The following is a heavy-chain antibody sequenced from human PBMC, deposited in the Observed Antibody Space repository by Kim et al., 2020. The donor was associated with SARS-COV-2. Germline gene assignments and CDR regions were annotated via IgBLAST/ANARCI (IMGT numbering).Heavy chain of an antibody. CDR2: INPKSGGT. V-gene: IGHV1-2*02. CDR1: GYTFTGYY. CDR3: APGDDSSSSWSVGEGLFDY. D-gene: IGHD6-6*01. Sequence: ASVKVSCKASGYTFTGYYMHWVRQAPGQGLEWMGWINPKSGGTKYAQKFQGRVTMTRDTSISTAYMEMSRLRSDDTAVYYCAPGDDSSSSWSVGEGLFDYWGQGTLVTVSS. J-gene: IGHJ4*02.